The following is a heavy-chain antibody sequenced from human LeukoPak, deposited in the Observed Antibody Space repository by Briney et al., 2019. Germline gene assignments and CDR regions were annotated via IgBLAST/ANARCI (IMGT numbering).Heavy chain of an antibody. CDR2: ISSNDHSR. J-gene: IGHJ3*02. CDR3: ARRYSGSYRAPHDAFDI. D-gene: IGHD1-26*01. V-gene: IGHV3-11*04. CDR1: GFTFNDHY. Sequence: PGGSLRLSCAASGFTFNDHYMIWIRQAPGKGLEWVSYISSNDHSRRYADSVKGRFTISRDNAKNSLYLQMNSLRAEDTAVYYCARRYSGSYRAPHDAFDIWGQGTMVTVSS.